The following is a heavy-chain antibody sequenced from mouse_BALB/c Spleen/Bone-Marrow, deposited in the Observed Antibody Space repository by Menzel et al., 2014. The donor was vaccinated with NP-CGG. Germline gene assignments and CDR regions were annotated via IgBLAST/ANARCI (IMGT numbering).Heavy chain of an antibody. V-gene: IGHV1-69*02. CDR1: GYTFTSYW. Sequence: QVQLKQSGAELVRPGASVKLSCKASGYTFTSYWINWVKQRPGQGLEWIGNIYPSDSYTNYNQKFKDKATLTVDKSSSTAYMQLSSPTSEDSAVYYCTRSEYYFDYWGQGTTLTVSS. CDR2: IYPSDSYT. CDR3: TRSEYYFDY. J-gene: IGHJ2*01.